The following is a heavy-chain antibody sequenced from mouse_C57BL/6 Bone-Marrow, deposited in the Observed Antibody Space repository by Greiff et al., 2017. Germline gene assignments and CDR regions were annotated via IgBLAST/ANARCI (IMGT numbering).Heavy chain of an antibody. J-gene: IGHJ1*03. CDR1: GYTFTSYW. V-gene: IGHV1-64*01. CDR3: AREGLLRYLYWYFDV. Sequence: QVQLKQPGAELVKPGASVKLSCKASGYTFTSYWMHWVKQRPGQGLEWIGMIHPNSGSTNYNEKFKSKATLTVDKSSSTAYMQLSSLTSEDSAVYYCAREGLLRYLYWYFDVWGTGTTVTVSS. D-gene: IGHD1-1*01. CDR2: IHPNSGST.